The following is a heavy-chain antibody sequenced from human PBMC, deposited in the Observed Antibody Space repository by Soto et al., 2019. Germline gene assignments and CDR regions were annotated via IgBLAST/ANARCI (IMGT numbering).Heavy chain of an antibody. CDR3: ARILPSGYSDY. CDR2: IYYSGST. D-gene: IGHD2-15*01. CDR1: GGSLILYY. V-gene: IGHV4-59*01. J-gene: IGHJ4*02. Sequence: SETLSLTCTVSGGSLILYYWTWIRQPPGKGLERIGYIYYSGSTSYNPSHKSRVSISVDTAKNQFSLKLSSATAADTAVYYCARILPSGYSDYWGQGMLVTVSS.